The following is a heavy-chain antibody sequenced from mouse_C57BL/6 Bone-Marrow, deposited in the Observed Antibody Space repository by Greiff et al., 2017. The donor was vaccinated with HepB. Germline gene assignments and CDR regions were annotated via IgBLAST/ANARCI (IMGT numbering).Heavy chain of an antibody. CDR2: INPSNGGT. D-gene: IGHD2-2*01. Sequence: VQLQQPGTELVKPGASVKLSCKASGYTFTSYWMHWVKQRPGQGLEWIGNINPSNGGTNYNEKFKSKATLTVDKSSSTAYMQLSSLTSEDSAVYYCARGGLSTMVTTGFAYWGQGTLVTVSA. V-gene: IGHV1-53*01. CDR1: GYTFTSYW. CDR3: ARGGLSTMVTTGFAY. J-gene: IGHJ3*01.